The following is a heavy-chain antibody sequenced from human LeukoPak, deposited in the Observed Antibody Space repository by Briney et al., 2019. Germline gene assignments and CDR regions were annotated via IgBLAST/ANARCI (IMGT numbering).Heavy chain of an antibody. V-gene: IGHV4-59*01. J-gene: IGHJ3*01. Sequence: SETLSLTCTVSGGSISSDHWTWIRQPPGKGLEWIGYIFYTGNTNYNPSLQSRVTISIDTSKNQFSLRLSSVTAADTAVYFCARVGRYYDSSGYSIDAFDVWGQGTMVSVSS. D-gene: IGHD3-22*01. CDR1: GGSISSDH. CDR3: ARVGRYYDSSGYSIDAFDV. CDR2: IFYTGNT.